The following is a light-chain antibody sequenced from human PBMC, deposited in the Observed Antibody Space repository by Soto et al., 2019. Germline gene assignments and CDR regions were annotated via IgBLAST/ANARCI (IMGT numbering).Light chain of an antibody. CDR3: GTWDDSLHGYV. J-gene: IGLJ1*01. Sequence: QSVLTQPPSVSAAPGQKVTISCSGSSSNVGSNYVSWYQQLPGTAPKLLIYDNGKRSSGIPDRFSGSQSGTSATLGITGLQTGDEADYYCGTWDDSLHGYVFGTGTKLTVL. V-gene: IGLV1-51*01. CDR2: DNG. CDR1: SSNVGSNY.